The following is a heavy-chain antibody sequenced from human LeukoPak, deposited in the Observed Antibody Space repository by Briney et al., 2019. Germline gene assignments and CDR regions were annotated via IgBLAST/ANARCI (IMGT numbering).Heavy chain of an antibody. V-gene: IGHV3-23*01. J-gene: IGHJ4*02. Sequence: GGSLRLSCAASGFTFSSYAMSWVRQAPGKGLEWVSAISGSGGSTYYADSVKGRFTISRDNSKNTLYLQMNSLRAEDTAVYYCARQVTDCSSTSCYWRLDYWGQGTLVTVSS. D-gene: IGHD2-2*01. CDR2: ISGSGGST. CDR1: GFTFSSYA. CDR3: ARQVTDCSSTSCYWRLDY.